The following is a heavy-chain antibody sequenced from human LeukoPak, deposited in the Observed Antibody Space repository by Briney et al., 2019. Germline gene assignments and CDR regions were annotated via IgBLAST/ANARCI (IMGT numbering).Heavy chain of an antibody. Sequence: GGSLRLSCAASGFTFSAYSINWVRQAPGKGLEWVSFIGRSSSYIYYADSVKGRFTISRDNAKNSLYLQMNSLRAEDTAVYYCARDGVDSGSSFDYWGQGTLVTVSS. J-gene: IGHJ4*02. V-gene: IGHV3-21*01. CDR1: GFTFSAYS. D-gene: IGHD1-26*01. CDR2: IGRSSSYI. CDR3: ARDGVDSGSSFDY.